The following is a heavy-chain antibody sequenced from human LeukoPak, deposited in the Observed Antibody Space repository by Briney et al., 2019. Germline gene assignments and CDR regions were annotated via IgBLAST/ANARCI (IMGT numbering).Heavy chain of an antibody. CDR2: IYTSGST. V-gene: IGHV4-4*09. D-gene: IGHD6-6*01. CDR3: ARHRVAARSGWFDS. CDR1: GGSISSYY. J-gene: IGHJ5*01. Sequence: SEALSLTCTVSGGSISSYYWSWIRQPPARGLEWIGYIYTSGSTNYSPSLKSRVTISVDTSKNQFSLKLSSVTAADTAVYYCARHRVAARSGWFDSWGQGTLVTVSS.